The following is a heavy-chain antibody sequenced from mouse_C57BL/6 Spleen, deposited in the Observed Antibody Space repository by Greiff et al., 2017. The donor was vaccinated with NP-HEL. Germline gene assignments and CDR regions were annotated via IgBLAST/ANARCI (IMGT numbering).Heavy chain of an antibody. J-gene: IGHJ2*01. CDR2: ILPGSGST. V-gene: IGHV1-9*01. CDR3: ARGRDGNPADY. Sequence: QVQLQQSGAELMKPGASVKLSCKATGYTFTGYWIEWVKQRPGHGLEWIGEILPGSGSTNYSEKFKGKATFTADTSSNTAYMQLSSLTTEDSAIYYCARGRDGNPADYWGQGTTLTVSS. D-gene: IGHD2-1*01. CDR1: GYTFTGYW.